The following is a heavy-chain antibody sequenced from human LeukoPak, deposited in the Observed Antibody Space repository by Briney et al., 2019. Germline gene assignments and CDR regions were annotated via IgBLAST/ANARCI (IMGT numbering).Heavy chain of an antibody. Sequence: ASVKVSCKASGYTFTGYYMHWVRQAPGQGLEWMGWINPNSGGTNYAQKFQGRVTMIRDTSISTAYMELSRLRSDDTAVYYCARDDRNYYGSGSYPYWGQGTLDTVSS. D-gene: IGHD3-10*01. CDR3: ARDDRNYYGSGSYPY. CDR1: GYTFTGYY. CDR2: INPNSGGT. V-gene: IGHV1-2*02. J-gene: IGHJ4*02.